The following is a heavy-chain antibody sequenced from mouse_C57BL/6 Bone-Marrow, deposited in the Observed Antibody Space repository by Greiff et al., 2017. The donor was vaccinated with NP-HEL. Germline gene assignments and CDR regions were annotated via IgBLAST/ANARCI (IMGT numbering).Heavy chain of an antibody. V-gene: IGHV7-1*01. J-gene: IGHJ4*01. CDR3: ARGAPDGYYAMDY. CDR1: GFTFSDFY. D-gene: IGHD2-3*01. CDR2: SRNKANDYTT. Sequence: EVKVVESGGGLVQSGRSLRLSCATSGFTFSDFYMEWVRQAPGKGLEWIAASRNKANDYTTEYSASVKGRFIVSRDTSQSILYLQMNALRAEDTAIYYCARGAPDGYYAMDYWGQGTSVTVSS.